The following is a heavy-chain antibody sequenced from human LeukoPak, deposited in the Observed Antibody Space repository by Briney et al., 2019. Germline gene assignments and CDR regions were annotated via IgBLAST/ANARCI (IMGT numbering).Heavy chain of an antibody. Sequence: GSLRLSCAASGFTFSSYAMSWIRQPPGKGLEWIGYIYYSGSTNYNPSLKSRVTISVDTSKNQFSLKLSSVTAADTAVYYCAGTNYYDSSGYYGPNYYYYMDVWGKGTTVTVSS. J-gene: IGHJ6*03. CDR2: IYYSGST. CDR3: AGTNYYDSSGYYGPNYYYYMDV. V-gene: IGHV4-59*01. CDR1: GFTFSSYA. D-gene: IGHD3-22*01.